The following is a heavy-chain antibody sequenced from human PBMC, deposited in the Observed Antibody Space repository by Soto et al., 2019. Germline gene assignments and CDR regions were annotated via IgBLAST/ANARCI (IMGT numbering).Heavy chain of an antibody. V-gene: IGHV4-30-2*01. CDR2: IYHSGST. D-gene: IGHD5-18*01. CDR3: ARTPWILTYGMDV. Sequence: QLQLQESGSGLVKPSQTLSLTCAVSGGSISSGGYSWSWIRQPPGKGLEWIGYIYHSGSTYYTPTIKSRVTISVDRSKNQFALKLSSVTAADRAVYYCARTPWILTYGMDVWGQGTTFTF. J-gene: IGHJ6*02. CDR1: GGSISSGGYS.